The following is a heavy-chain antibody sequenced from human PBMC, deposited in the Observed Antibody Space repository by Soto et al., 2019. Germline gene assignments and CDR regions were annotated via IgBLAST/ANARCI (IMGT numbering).Heavy chain of an antibody. V-gene: IGHV3-48*03. CDR1: GFTFNDFE. J-gene: IGHJ4*02. CDR2: IDGSGTTK. CDR3: ARAFGRFNY. D-gene: IGHD3-10*01. Sequence: EVQLLESGGGLVQPGGSLRLSCGVSGFTFNDFEMNWVRQAPGKGLEWLAYIDGSGTTKKYADSVRGGFTISRDNPNHSLFLQMSSLSAADTAIYYCARAFGRFNYWGQGNLVSVSS.